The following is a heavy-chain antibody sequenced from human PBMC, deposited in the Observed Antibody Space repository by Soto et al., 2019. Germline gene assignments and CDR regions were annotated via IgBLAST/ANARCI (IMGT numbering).Heavy chain of an antibody. J-gene: IGHJ6*02. Sequence: EVQLLESGGGLVQPGGSLRPSCAASGFTFGTSAMSWVRQAPGKGLEWVSAISASGTTTYYTDSVKGRFTISRDNSKNTLYLQMNSLSAEDTAVYKCAKGPTIFGVVIIPEYYYGMDVWGQGTTVAVSS. CDR3: AKGPTIFGVVIIPEYYYGMDV. D-gene: IGHD3-3*01. CDR2: ISASGTTT. V-gene: IGHV3-23*01. CDR1: GFTFGTSA.